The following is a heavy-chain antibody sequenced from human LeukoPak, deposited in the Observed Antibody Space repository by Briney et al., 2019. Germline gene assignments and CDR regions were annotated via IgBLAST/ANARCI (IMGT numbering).Heavy chain of an antibody. CDR1: GFTFSSYA. J-gene: IGHJ4*02. V-gene: IGHV3-23*01. CDR2: ISGSGGST. D-gene: IGHD2-2*01. Sequence: PGGSLRLSCAASGFTFSSYAMSWVRQAPGKGLEWVSAISGSGGSTYYADSVKGRFTVSRDNSKGTLYLQMNSLRVEDTAVYFWAKKGCSSTSCYGSHFDYWGQGTLVTVSS. CDR3: AKKGCSSTSCYGSHFDY.